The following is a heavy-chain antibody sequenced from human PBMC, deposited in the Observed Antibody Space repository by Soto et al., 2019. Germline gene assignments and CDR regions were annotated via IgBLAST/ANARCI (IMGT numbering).Heavy chain of an antibody. Sequence: QVQLQQWGAGLLKPSETLSLTCAVYGGSFSSYYWSWIRQPPGKGLEWIGEINRGGSTNCNPEITPTASTNCNTSLKSRVTISVDTSKNQFSLTLRSVTAADTAVYYCARGHSRSFLSTVVVAAYWFDPWGQGTLVAVSS. D-gene: IGHD2-15*01. V-gene: IGHV4-34*01. J-gene: IGHJ5*02. CDR1: GGSFSSYY. CDR2: INRGGSTNCNPEITPTAST. CDR3: ARGHSRSFLSTVVVAAYWFDP.